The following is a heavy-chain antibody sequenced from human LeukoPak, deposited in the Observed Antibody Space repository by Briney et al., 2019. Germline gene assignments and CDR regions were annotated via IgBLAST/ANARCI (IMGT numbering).Heavy chain of an antibody. CDR1: GFTFSSYA. V-gene: IGHV3-23*01. J-gene: IGHJ4*02. CDR3: AKRALGNTYYYDSSGYYRD. CDR2: ISGSGGST. D-gene: IGHD3-22*01. Sequence: GGSLRLSCAASGFTFSSYAMSWVRQAPAKGLEWVSAISGSGGSTYYADSVKGRFTISRDNSKNTLYLQMNSLRAEDTAVYYCAKRALGNTYYYDSSGYYRDWGQGTLVTVSS.